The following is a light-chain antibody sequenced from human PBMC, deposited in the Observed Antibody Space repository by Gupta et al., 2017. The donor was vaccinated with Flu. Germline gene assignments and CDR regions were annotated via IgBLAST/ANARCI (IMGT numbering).Light chain of an antibody. CDR2: EES. V-gene: IGKV1-5*03. J-gene: IGKJ4*01. Sequence: DIKMTQSPSTLSAVVGDRVTITCRASQNINKWLAWYQQKPGKAPRLLIYEESTLESGVASRFNGGGSGTEFTLTISSLQPHDVATFYCQQYNAYPLTFGGGTAVEIK. CDR3: QQYNAYPLT. CDR1: QNINKW.